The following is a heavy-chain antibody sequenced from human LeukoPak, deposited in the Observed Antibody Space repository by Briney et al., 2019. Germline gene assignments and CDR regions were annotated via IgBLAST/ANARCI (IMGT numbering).Heavy chain of an antibody. CDR1: GFTFSSYS. CDR2: ISSSSSTI. Sequence: GGSLRLSCAASGFTFSSYSMNWVRQAPGKGLEWVSYISSSSSTIYYADSVKGRFTISRDNAKNSLYLQMNSLRAEGTAVYYCARGSLIAAAGIDYWGQGTLVTVSS. V-gene: IGHV3-48*01. D-gene: IGHD6-13*01. J-gene: IGHJ4*02. CDR3: ARGSLIAAAGIDY.